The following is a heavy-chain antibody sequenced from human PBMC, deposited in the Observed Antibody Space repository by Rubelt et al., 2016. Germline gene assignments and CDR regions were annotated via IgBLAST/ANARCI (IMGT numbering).Heavy chain of an antibody. CDR3: ARAGDYDSSGYYYGMWYYFDY. V-gene: IGHV4-34*01. J-gene: IGHJ4*02. Sequence: NYNPSLKSRVTISVDTSKNQFSLKLSSVTAADTAVYYCARAGDYDSSGYYYGMWYYFDYWGQGTLVTVSS. D-gene: IGHD3-22*01.